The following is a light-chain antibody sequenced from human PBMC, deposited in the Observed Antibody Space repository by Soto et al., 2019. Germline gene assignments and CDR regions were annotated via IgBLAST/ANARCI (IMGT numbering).Light chain of an antibody. CDR2: EVN. V-gene: IGLV2-23*02. Sequence: QSVLTQPASMSGSPGQSITISCTGTSSDVGSYYPVSWFQQHPGKAPKLIIYEVNKRPLGVSDRFSGSKSGNTASLTISGLQAADEAEYYCCSYAGDTTFFVFGTGTKLTGL. J-gene: IGLJ1*01. CDR3: CSYAGDTTFFV. CDR1: SSDVGSYYP.